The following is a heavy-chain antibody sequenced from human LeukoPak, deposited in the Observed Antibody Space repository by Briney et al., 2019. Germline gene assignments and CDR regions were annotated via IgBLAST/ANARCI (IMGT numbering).Heavy chain of an antibody. CDR3: ARTQEGFWSGYYTGLDY. CDR1: GFTFSSYS. D-gene: IGHD3-3*01. J-gene: IGHJ4*02. CDR2: ISSSSSTI. Sequence: GGSLRLSCAASGFTFSSYSMNWVRQAPGKGLEWVSYISSSSSTIYYADSVKGRFTISRDNAKNSLYLQMNSLRAEDTAVYYCARTQEGFWSGYYTGLDYWGQGTLVTVFS. V-gene: IGHV3-48*01.